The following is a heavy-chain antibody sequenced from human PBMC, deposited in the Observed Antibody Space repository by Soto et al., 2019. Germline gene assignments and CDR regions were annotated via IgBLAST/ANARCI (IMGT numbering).Heavy chain of an antibody. CDR3: ARVGVLEWLYRYFDY. D-gene: IGHD3-3*01. CDR1: GFTFSSYS. J-gene: IGHJ4*02. V-gene: IGHV3-21*01. CDR2: ISSSSSYI. Sequence: GGSLRLSCAASGFTFSSYSMNWVRQAPGKGLEWVSSISSSSSYIYYADSVKGRFTISRDNAKNSLYLQMNSLRAEDTSVYYCARVGVLEWLYRYFDYWGQGTLVTVSS.